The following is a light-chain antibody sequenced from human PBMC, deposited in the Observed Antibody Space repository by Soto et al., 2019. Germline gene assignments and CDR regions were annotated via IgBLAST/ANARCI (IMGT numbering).Light chain of an antibody. Sequence: DIQMTQSPSFLSASVGDRVTITCRASQAISNYLNWYQQRPGKAPNLLIFGAKTLQSGVPSRFSGSGSGTEFTLTISSLQPDDFATYYCQQYNSYSWTFGQGTKVDIK. CDR3: QQYNSYSWT. J-gene: IGKJ1*01. CDR1: QAISNY. CDR2: GAK. V-gene: IGKV1-17*01.